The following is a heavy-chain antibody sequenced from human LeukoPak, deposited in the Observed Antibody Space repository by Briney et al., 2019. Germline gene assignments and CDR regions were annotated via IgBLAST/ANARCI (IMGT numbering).Heavy chain of an antibody. D-gene: IGHD3-22*01. CDR1: GFTFSDYH. CDR3: ASRDYYDSSGYNDAFDI. J-gene: IGHJ3*02. Sequence: GGSLRLSCAASGFTFSDYHMSWIRQAPGKGLEWVSYISATNTDIHYTDSVKGRFTISRDNSKNTLYLQMNSLRAEDTAVCYCASRDYYDSSGYNDAFDIWGQGTMVTVSS. CDR2: ISATNTDI. V-gene: IGHV3-11*03.